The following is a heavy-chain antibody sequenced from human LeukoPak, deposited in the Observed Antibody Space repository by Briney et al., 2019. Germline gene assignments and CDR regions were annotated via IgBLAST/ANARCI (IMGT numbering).Heavy chain of an antibody. CDR1: GGSVSSDSYF. CDR3: ARDLELERNRWNYFES. V-gene: IGHV4-61*01. D-gene: IGHD1-1*01. CDR2: IYYSGST. J-gene: IGHJ4*02. Sequence: SETLSLTCTVSGGSVSSDSYFWTWIRQLPGKGLEWIGYIYYSGSTNYNPSLKSRVTISLDTSKSQISLKLSSVTAADTAVYYCARDLELERNRWNYFESWGQGTLVAVSS.